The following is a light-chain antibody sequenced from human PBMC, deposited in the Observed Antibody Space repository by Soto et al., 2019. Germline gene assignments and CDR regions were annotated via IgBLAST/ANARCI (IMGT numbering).Light chain of an antibody. J-gene: IGKJ1*01. CDR2: GAS. CDR1: QSVTTNY. CDR3: QQYGSSPWT. V-gene: IGKV3-20*01. Sequence: ESVLTQSPGTLSLSPGERATLSCRASQSVTTNYLAWYQQKPGQAPRLVIYGASSRATGIPDRFSGSGSGTDFTLTISRLEPEDFAVYYCQQYGSSPWTFGQGTKVEVK.